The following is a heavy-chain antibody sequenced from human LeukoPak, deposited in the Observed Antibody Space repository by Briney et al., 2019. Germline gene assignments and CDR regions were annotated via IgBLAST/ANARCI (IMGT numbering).Heavy chain of an antibody. D-gene: IGHD3-22*01. V-gene: IGHV1-46*01. J-gene: IGHJ4*02. CDR3: ARVTAGLNYYDSSGYYSPFGY. CDR1: GYTFTSYY. Sequence: ASVKVSCKASGYTFTSYYMHWVRQAPGQGLEWMGIINPSGGSTSYAQKFQGRVTMTRDMSTSTVYMELSSLRSEDTAVYYCARVTAGLNYYDSSGYYSPFGYWGQGTLVTVSS. CDR2: INPSGGST.